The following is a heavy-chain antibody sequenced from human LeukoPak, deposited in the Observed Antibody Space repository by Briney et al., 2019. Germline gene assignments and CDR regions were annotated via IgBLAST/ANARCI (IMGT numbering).Heavy chain of an antibody. J-gene: IGHJ3*02. CDR3: ARVVVVAATSAFDI. CDR2: IIPIFGTA. V-gene: IGHV1-69*01. CDR1: GGTFSSYA. D-gene: IGHD2-15*01. Sequence: SVKVSCTASGGTFSSYAISWVRQAPGQGLEWMGGIIPIFGTANYAQKFQGRVTITADESTSTAYMELSSLRSEDTAVYYCARVVVVAATSAFDIWGQGTMVTVSS.